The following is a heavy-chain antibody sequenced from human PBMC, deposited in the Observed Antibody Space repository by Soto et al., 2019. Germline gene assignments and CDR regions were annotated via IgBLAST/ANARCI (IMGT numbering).Heavy chain of an antibody. CDR1: GFSRTTSGVG. J-gene: IGHJ4*02. V-gene: IGHV2-5*02. CDR2: IYWDDDK. Sequence: QITLNESGPTVVRPTETLTLTCRFSGFSRTTSGVGVGWIRQSPGKAPEWLALIYWDDDKRYSASLKSRLTITKDTSKNHVVLTVSDLDPTDTATYYCAHRVLRTVFGLVTTTAIYFDFWGQGTPVAVSS. D-gene: IGHD3-3*01. CDR3: AHRVLRTVFGLVTTTAIYFDF.